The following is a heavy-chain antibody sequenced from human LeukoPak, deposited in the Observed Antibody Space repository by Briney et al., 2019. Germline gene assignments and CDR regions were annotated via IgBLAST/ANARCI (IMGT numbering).Heavy chain of an antibody. V-gene: IGHV5-51*01. CDR2: IYPGDSA. D-gene: IGHD5-12*01. Sequence: GESLKISCQGSGNSFTNCWIGWVRQMPGKGLEWMGIIYPGDSARYSPSFQGQVTISADKSINTAYLQWSSLKASDTAMYYCASRGGSTYGFEDAFDIWGQGTMVTVSS. CDR1: GNSFTNCW. J-gene: IGHJ3*02. CDR3: ASRGGSTYGFEDAFDI.